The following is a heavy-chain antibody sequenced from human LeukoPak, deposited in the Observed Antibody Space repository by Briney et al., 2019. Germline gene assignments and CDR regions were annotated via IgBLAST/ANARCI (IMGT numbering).Heavy chain of an antibody. Sequence: SETLSLTCAVSGGSISSGGYSWSWIRQPPGKGLEWIGYIYHSGSTYYNLSLKSRVTISVDRSKNQFSLKLSSVTAADTAVYYCARPGYCSSTSCYVLGIWGQGTMVTVSS. CDR3: ARPGYCSSTSCYVLGI. J-gene: IGHJ3*02. CDR1: GGSISSGGYS. CDR2: IYHSGST. D-gene: IGHD2-2*03. V-gene: IGHV4-30-2*01.